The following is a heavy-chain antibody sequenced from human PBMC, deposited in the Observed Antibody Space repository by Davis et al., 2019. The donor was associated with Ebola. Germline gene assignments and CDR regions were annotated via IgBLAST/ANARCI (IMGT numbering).Heavy chain of an antibody. V-gene: IGHV1-69*13. CDR3: ARGLQWATTQYYYYGLDV. D-gene: IGHD4-11*01. Sequence: SVLVSCKASGGTFSRNAISCARQVPGQGLEWVGGTITLYDTTTYAQKFQGRVTIIADESSTTAYMELRSLKSEDTAVYYCARGLQWATTQYYYYGLDVWGQGTTVTVSS. CDR2: TITLYDTT. J-gene: IGHJ6*02. CDR1: GGTFSRNA.